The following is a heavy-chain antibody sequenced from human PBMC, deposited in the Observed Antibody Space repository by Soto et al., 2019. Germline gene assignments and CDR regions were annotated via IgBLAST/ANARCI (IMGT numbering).Heavy chain of an antibody. J-gene: IGHJ4*02. Sequence: QVQLQESGPGLVKPSETLSLTCTVSGGSISSYYWSWIRQPPGKGLEWIGYISYSGSTNYNPSLKSRVPISVDTPKNPSSLTRSSVTAADTAVYYCARRYGPGFDYWGQGTLVTVSS. CDR1: GGSISSYY. V-gene: IGHV4-59*12. D-gene: IGHD4-17*01. CDR3: ARRYGPGFDY. CDR2: ISYSGST.